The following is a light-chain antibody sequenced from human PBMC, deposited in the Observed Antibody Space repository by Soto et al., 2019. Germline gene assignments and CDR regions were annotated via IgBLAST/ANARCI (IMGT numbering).Light chain of an antibody. J-gene: IGKJ1*01. V-gene: IGKV3-20*01. CDR1: QSVSSIY. Sequence: EIVLTQSPGTLSLSPGERANLSCRASQSVSSIYLAWYQHKPGQAPRLLIYGASSRATGIPDRFSGSGSGTDFTLTISRLEPEDFAVYYCQQYGSSSWTFGRGTTVEIK. CDR2: GAS. CDR3: QQYGSSSWT.